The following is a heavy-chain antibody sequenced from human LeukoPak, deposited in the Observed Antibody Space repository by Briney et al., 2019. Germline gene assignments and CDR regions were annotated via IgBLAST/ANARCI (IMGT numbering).Heavy chain of an antibody. D-gene: IGHD5-18*01. CDR1: GITFSTYA. J-gene: IGHJ4*02. CDR3: ARAGTAMVIYYFDY. CDR2: TSYDGSNK. V-gene: IGHV3-30-3*01. Sequence: PGRSLRLSCAASGITFSTYAMHWVRQAPGKGLEWVAVTSYDGSNKYYADSVKGRFTISRDNSKNTLYLQMNSLSTEDTAVYYCARAGTAMVIYYFDYWGQGTLVTVSS.